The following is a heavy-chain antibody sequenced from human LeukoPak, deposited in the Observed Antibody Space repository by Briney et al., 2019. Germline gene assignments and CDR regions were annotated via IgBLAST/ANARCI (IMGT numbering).Heavy chain of an antibody. J-gene: IGHJ4*02. Sequence: ASVKVSCKASGYTFTGYYMHWVRQAPGQGLEWMGWINPNSGGTNYAQKFQGRVTMTRDTSISTAYMELSRLRSDDTAVYYCAREAGDCSSTSCYYDYWGQGTLVTVSS. D-gene: IGHD2-2*01. CDR1: GYTFTGYY. CDR3: AREAGDCSSTSCYYDY. V-gene: IGHV1-2*02. CDR2: INPNSGGT.